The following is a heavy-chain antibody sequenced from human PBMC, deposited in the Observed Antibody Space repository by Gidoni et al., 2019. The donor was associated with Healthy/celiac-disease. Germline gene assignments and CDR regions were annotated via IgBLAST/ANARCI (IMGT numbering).Heavy chain of an antibody. CDR2: ISSSSSTI. V-gene: IGHV3-48*01. Sequence: ISSSSSTIYYADSVKGRFTISRDNAKNSLYLQMNSLRAEDTAVYYCARLRFLEWLNYMDVWGKGTTVTVSS. CDR3: ARLRFLEWLNYMDV. J-gene: IGHJ6*03. D-gene: IGHD3-3*01.